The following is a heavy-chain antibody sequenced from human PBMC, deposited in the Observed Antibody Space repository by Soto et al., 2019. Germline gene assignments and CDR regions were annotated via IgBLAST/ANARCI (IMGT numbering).Heavy chain of an antibody. V-gene: IGHV4-59*11. D-gene: IGHD7-27*01. Sequence: QVQLQESGPGLVKPSETLSLTCTVSGGSISNHYWSWIQQPPGKGLEWIGYIYYNRNTNYNPSLKSRVTRSVVTSKNQISLKLSSVTAADTAVYYCARANWYSEYWGQGTLVTVSS. CDR2: IYYNRNT. CDR1: GGSISNHY. J-gene: IGHJ4*02. CDR3: ARANWYSEY.